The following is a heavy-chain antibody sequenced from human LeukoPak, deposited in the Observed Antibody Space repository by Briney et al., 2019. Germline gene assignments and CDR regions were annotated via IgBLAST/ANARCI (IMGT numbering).Heavy chain of an antibody. V-gene: IGHV4-34*01. Sequence: PSETLSLTCAVYGGSFSGYYWSWIRQPPGKGLEWIGEINHSGSTYYNPSLKSRVTISVDTSKNQFSLKLSSVTAADTAVYYCARVPTVTFFDYWGQGTLVTVSS. CDR1: GGSFSGYY. D-gene: IGHD4-17*01. CDR3: ARVPTVTFFDY. J-gene: IGHJ4*02. CDR2: INHSGST.